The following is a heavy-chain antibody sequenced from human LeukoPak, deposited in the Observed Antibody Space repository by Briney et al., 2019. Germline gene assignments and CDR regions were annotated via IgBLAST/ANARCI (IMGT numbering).Heavy chain of an antibody. CDR2: ISSSSSYI. CDR1: GFTFSSYS. J-gene: IGHJ4*02. CDR3: ARGPPRRYCSGGSCRTYYFDY. D-gene: IGHD2-15*01. Sequence: KPGGSLRLSCAASGFTFSSYSMTWVRQAPGKGLEWVSSISSSSSYIYYADSVKGRFTISRDNAKNSLYLQMNSLRAEDTAVYYCARGPPRRYCSGGSCRTYYFDYWGQGTLVTVSS. V-gene: IGHV3-21*01.